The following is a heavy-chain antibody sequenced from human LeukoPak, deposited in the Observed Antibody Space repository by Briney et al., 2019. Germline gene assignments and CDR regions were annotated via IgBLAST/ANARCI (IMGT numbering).Heavy chain of an antibody. V-gene: IGHV3-7*04. CDR2: IKVDGSEK. J-gene: IGHJ5*02. CDR3: ARAYSSPNWFDP. Sequence: GGSLRLSCAASGFTFSNSWMSWVRQAPGKGLEWVANIKVDGSEKYYVDSVKGRFTISRDNAKSSMYLQMNSLRAENTAVYYCARAYSSPNWFDPWGQGTLVTVSS. D-gene: IGHD6-13*01. CDR1: GFTFSNSW.